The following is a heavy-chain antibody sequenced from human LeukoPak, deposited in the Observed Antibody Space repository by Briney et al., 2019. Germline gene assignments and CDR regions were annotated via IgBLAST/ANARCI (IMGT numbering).Heavy chain of an antibody. J-gene: IGHJ3*02. V-gene: IGHV4-59*08. CDR1: GGSISGDH. Sequence: KPSETLSLTCTVSGGSISGDHWNWIRQPPGKGLEWTGNIYYSGNTNYNPSLKSRVTISVDTSKNQFSLKLSSVTAADTAVYYCARRNDFDIWGQGTMVTVSS. CDR2: IYYSGNT. CDR3: ARRNDFDI.